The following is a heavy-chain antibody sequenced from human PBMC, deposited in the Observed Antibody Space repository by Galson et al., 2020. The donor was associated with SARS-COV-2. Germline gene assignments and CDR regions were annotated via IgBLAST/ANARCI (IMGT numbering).Heavy chain of an antibody. CDR3: ATASVVVITNWFDP. V-gene: IGHV1-24*01. J-gene: IGHJ5*02. CDR1: GYTLTELS. Sequence: GESLKISCKVSGYTLTELSMHWARQAPGKGLEWMGGFDPEDGETIYAQKFQGRVTMTEDTSTDTAYMELSSLRSEDTAVYYCATASVVVITNWFDPWGQGTLVTVSS. D-gene: IGHD3-22*01. CDR2: FDPEDGET.